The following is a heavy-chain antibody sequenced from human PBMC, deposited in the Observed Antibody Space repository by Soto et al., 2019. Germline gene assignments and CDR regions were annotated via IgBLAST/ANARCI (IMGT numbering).Heavy chain of an antibody. J-gene: IGHJ4*02. CDR2: ISYDGSNK. V-gene: IGHV3-30-3*01. CDR3: ARPQQQWPNRPFDY. CDR1: GFTFSSYA. D-gene: IGHD6-19*01. Sequence: GGSLRLSCAASGFTFSSYAMHWVRQAPGKGLEWVAVISYDGSNKYYADSVKGRFTISRDNSKNTLYLQMNSLRAEDTAVYYCARPQQQWPNRPFDYWGQGTLVTAPQ.